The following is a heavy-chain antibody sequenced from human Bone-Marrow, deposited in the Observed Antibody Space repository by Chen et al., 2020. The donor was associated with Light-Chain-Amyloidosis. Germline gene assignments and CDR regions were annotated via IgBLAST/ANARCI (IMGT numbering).Heavy chain of an antibody. Sequence: EVQLVESGGGLVQPGRSLRLSCTASGFTFGDYAMSWFRQAPGKGLEWVARIKSDGSATNYADSVKGRFTVSRDNAKNTLYLQMKSLRAEDTAVYYCTRGDCTSTSCFLDFWGQGTLVTVSS. CDR2: IKSDGSAT. D-gene: IGHD2-2*01. J-gene: IGHJ4*02. CDR1: GFTFGDYA. CDR3: TRGDCTSTSCFLDF. V-gene: IGHV3-74*02.